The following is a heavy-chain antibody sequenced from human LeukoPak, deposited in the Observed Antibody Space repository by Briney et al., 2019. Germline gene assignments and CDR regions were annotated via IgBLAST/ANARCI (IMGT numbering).Heavy chain of an antibody. D-gene: IGHD3-10*01. CDR1: GFTFSSYA. CDR2: ISGSGGST. V-gene: IGHV3-23*01. Sequence: PGGSLRLSCAASGFTFSSYAMSWVRQAPGKGLEWVSAISGSGGSTYYADSVKGRFTISRDNSRNTLYLQMNSLRAEDTAVYYCAKFPYYYGSGSWDYWGQGTLVTVSS. J-gene: IGHJ4*02. CDR3: AKFPYYYGSGSWDY.